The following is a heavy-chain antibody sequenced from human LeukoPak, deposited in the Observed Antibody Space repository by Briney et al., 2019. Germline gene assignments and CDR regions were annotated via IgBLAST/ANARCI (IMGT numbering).Heavy chain of an antibody. CDR1: GFTFSSYS. Sequence: GGSLRLSCAASGFTFSSYSMNWVRQAPGKGLEWASYISSSSSTIYYADSVKGRFTISRDNAKNSLYLQMNSLRAEDKAVYYCARDSIAAIIWGQGTLVTVSS. J-gene: IGHJ4*02. V-gene: IGHV3-48*01. CDR2: ISSSSSTI. D-gene: IGHD6-13*01. CDR3: ARDSIAAII.